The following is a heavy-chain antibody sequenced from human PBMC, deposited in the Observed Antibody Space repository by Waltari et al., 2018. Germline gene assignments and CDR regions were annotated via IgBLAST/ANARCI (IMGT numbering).Heavy chain of an antibody. V-gene: IGHV3-73*01. CDR1: GFTFSGST. Sequence: EVQVVESGGGLVQHGGSMKISCATSGFTFSGSTIHWVRQTSGKGLEWIGRIKSKPNNYATRYTASVEGRFTISRDDSENTAYLQMSSLMTEDTAVYYCTGGAVTGTDFWGQGTLVTVSS. CDR3: TGGAVTGTDF. J-gene: IGHJ4*02. CDR2: IKSKPNNYAT. D-gene: IGHD6-13*01.